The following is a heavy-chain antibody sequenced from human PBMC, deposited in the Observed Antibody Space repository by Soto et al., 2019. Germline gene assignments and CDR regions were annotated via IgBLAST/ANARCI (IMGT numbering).Heavy chain of an antibody. CDR1: GYAFINYA. D-gene: IGHD1-7*01. V-gene: IGHV1-18*01. J-gene: IGHJ4*02. CDR2: ISPSNDNS. CDR3: SREGGNTGTSDY. Sequence: QVQMVQSGAEVKKPGTSVKVSCKASGYAFINYAVTWVRQAPGEGLEWMGWISPSNDNSYCAQKFHDRVTMSTETSSNTAYMELRRLTSDDTAVYYCSREGGNTGTSDYWGQGTLVTVSS.